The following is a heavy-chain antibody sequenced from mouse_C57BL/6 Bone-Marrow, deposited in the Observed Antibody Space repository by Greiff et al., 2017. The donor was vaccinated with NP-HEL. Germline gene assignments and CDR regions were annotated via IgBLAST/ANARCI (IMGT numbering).Heavy chain of an antibody. CDR3: ARYDYGFYYFDY. V-gene: IGHV1-55*01. CDR1: GYTFTSYW. D-gene: IGHD2-4*01. CDR2: IYPGSGST. Sequence: QVQLQQSGAELVKPGASVKMSCKASGYTFTSYWITWVKQRPGQGLEWIGDIYPGSGSTNYNEKFKSKATLTVDTSSSTAYMQLSSLTSEDSAVYYCARYDYGFYYFDYWGQGTTLTVSS. J-gene: IGHJ2*01.